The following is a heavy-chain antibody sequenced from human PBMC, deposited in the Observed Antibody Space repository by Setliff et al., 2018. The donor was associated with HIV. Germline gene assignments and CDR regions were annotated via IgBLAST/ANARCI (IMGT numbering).Heavy chain of an antibody. V-gene: IGHV5-51*01. Sequence: PGESLKISCKGFGYSFTSYLIAWVRQTPGKGLEWMGNIHPRDSDTRYSPSFQGQVTLSVDKSISTAYLQWSSLKASDTAMYYCVRHGVGDTMVTVDYWGQGTLVTVSS. CDR3: VRHGVGDTMVTVDY. J-gene: IGHJ4*02. CDR2: IHPRDSDT. D-gene: IGHD3-10*01. CDR1: GYSFTSYL.